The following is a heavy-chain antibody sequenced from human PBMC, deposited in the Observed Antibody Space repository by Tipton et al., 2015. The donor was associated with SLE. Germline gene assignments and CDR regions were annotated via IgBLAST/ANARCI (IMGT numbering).Heavy chain of an antibody. V-gene: IGHV3-23*03. J-gene: IGHJ3*02. Sequence: SLRLSCAASGFNFNTYAMSWVRQAPGKGLQWVSVSYSGRTDTDYADSVKGRFTISRDNSKNTLYLQMNSLRAEDTAVYYCARGRHIVVVIAFDAFDIWGQGTMVTVSS. CDR1: GFNFNTYA. D-gene: IGHD2-21*01. CDR3: ARGRHIVVVIAFDAFDI. CDR2: SYSGRTDT.